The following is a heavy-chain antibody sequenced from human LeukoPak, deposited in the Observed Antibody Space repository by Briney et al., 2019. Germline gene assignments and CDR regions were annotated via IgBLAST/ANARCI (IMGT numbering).Heavy chain of an antibody. V-gene: IGHV3-23*01. CDR1: GFTFNKYA. CDR2: IIESGEST. Sequence: GGTLRLSCAASGFTFNKYAMYWVRQAPGKGLEWVSAIIESGESTYYTDSVKGRFTISRDNSKNTLYLQMNSLRAEDTAFYYCAKGSAQYYFDSWGQGTLVTVSS. D-gene: IGHD3-10*01. J-gene: IGHJ4*02. CDR3: AKGSAQYYFDS.